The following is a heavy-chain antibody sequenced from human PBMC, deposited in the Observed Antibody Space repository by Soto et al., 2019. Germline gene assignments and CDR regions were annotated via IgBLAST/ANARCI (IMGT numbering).Heavy chain of an antibody. D-gene: IGHD4-17*01. CDR3: ARVLKKYGDYTSGVDY. J-gene: IGHJ4*02. Sequence: SETLSLTCTVSGGSVSSYYWSWIRQPPGKGLEWIGYIYYSGSTNYNPSLKSRVTISVDTSKNQFSLKLSSVTAADTAVYYCARVLKKYGDYTSGVDYWGQGTLVNVSS. CDR1: GGSVSSYY. CDR2: IYYSGST. V-gene: IGHV4-59*02.